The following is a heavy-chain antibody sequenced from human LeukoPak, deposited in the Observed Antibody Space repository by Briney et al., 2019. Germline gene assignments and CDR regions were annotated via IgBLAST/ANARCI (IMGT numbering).Heavy chain of an antibody. J-gene: IGHJ4*02. V-gene: IGHV3-53*01. D-gene: IGHD4-23*01. Sequence: PGGSLRLSCAASGFTVGSNYMSWVRQAPGKGLEWVSVIYSGGSIYYADSVKGRFTISRDNSKNTLYLQMNSLRAEDTAVYYCARLDHDYGGTYDYWGQGTLVTVSS. CDR2: IYSGGSI. CDR3: ARLDHDYGGTYDY. CDR1: GFTVGSNY.